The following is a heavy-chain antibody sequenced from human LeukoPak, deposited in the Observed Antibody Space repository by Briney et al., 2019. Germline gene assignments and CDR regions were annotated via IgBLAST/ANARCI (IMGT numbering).Heavy chain of an antibody. Sequence: SSETLSLTCTVSGGSISSYYWSWIRQPAGKGLEWIGRLYTTGSTNYNPSLKSRVTMSVDTSKNQFSLKLSSVTAADTAVYYCARLSGERRYYYYYMDVWGKGTTVTVSS. D-gene: IGHD3-10*01. J-gene: IGHJ6*03. V-gene: IGHV4-4*07. CDR1: GGSISSYY. CDR2: LYTTGST. CDR3: ARLSGERRYYYYYMDV.